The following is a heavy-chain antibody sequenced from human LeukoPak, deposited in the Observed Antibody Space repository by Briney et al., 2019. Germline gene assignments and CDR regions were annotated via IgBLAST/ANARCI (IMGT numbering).Heavy chain of an antibody. CDR2: INHSGST. Sequence: PSETLSLTCAVYGGSFSGYYWSWIRQPPGKGLEWIGEINHSGSTNYNPSLKSRVTMSVDTSKNQFSLKLSSVTAADTAVYYCARGPRYWYYFDYWGQGTLVTVSS. D-gene: IGHD2-8*02. V-gene: IGHV4-34*01. CDR1: GGSFSGYY. J-gene: IGHJ4*02. CDR3: ARGPRYWYYFDY.